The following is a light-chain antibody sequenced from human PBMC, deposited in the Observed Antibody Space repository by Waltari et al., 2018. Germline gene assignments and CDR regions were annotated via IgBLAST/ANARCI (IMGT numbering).Light chain of an antibody. CDR3: QQFNTWPPLT. V-gene: IGKV3-15*01. Sequence: EIVMTQSPATLSVSPGERATRSCRASQNIRNNFAWYQQKPGQAPRILIYGASTRATGIPARFSGSGSGTEFTLTISSMQSEDFAVYYCQQFNTWPPLTFGGGTKVEI. CDR1: QNIRNN. J-gene: IGKJ4*01. CDR2: GAS.